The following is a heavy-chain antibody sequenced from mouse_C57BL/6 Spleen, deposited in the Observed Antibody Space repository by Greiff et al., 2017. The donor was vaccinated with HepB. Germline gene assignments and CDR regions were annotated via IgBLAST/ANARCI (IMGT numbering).Heavy chain of an antibody. D-gene: IGHD1-1*01. CDR2: IYPGDGDT. CDR1: GYAFSSYW. Sequence: QVQLQQSGAELVKPGASVKISCKASGYAFSSYWMNWVKQRPGKGLEWIGQIYPGDGDTNYNGKFKGKATLTADKSSSTAYMQLSSLTSEDSAVYFCARSGDGSSPFDYWGQCTTLTVSS. J-gene: IGHJ2*01. V-gene: IGHV1-80*01. CDR3: ARSGDGSSPFDY.